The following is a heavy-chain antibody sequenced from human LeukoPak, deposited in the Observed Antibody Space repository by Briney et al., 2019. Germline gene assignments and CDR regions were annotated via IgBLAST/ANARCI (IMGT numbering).Heavy chain of an antibody. Sequence: SETLSLTCTVSGGSISNKYWSWIRQPPGKGLEWIGYIYYSGSTNYNPSLKGRVIISVDTSKNQFSLELSSVTAADTAVYFCAREGLRLDAFDIWGQGTMVTVSS. J-gene: IGHJ3*02. D-gene: IGHD2-8*01. CDR2: IYYSGST. CDR1: GGSISNKY. CDR3: AREGLRLDAFDI. V-gene: IGHV4-59*01.